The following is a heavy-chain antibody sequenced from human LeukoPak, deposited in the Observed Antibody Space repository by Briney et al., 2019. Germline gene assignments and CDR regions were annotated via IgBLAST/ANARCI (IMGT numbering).Heavy chain of an antibody. J-gene: IGHJ4*02. CDR1: GYTFTSYG. V-gene: IGHV1-18*04. CDR3: ARGEPDTAMVPGNY. CDR2: ISAYNGNT. Sequence: ASVKVSCKASGYTFTSYGISRVRQAPGQGLEWMGWISAYNGNTNYAQKLQGRVTMTTDTSTSTAYMELRSLRSDDTAVYYCARGEPDTAMVPGNYWGQGTLVTVSS. D-gene: IGHD5-18*01.